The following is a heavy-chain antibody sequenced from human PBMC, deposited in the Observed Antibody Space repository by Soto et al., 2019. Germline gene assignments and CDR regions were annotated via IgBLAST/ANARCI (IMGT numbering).Heavy chain of an antibody. V-gene: IGHV3-33*01. CDR2: IVSDGSAI. J-gene: IGHJ3*02. Sequence: GGSLRLSCAESGFPFSFYGFHWVRQSPGKGLEWLGVIVSDGSAIYHADSLEGRFFISRDNSKDILYLQMNSLRVEDTAVYYCARDDAFDNENGFDMWGQGTMVTVSS. CDR3: ARDDAFDNENGFDM. D-gene: IGHD3-3*02. CDR1: GFPFSFYG.